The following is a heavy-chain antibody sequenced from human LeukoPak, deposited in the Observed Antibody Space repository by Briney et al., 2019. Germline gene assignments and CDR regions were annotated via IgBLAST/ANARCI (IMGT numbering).Heavy chain of an antibody. CDR2: ISSSSYI. CDR1: GFTFSSYS. D-gene: IGHD6-19*01. Sequence: GGSLRLSCAASGFTFSSYSMNWVRQAPGKGLEWVSSISSSSYIYYADSVKGRFTISRDNAKNSLYLQMNSLRAEDTAVYYCARGFLLSSGGFDYWGQGTLVTVSS. CDR3: ARGFLLSSGGFDY. V-gene: IGHV3-21*01. J-gene: IGHJ4*02.